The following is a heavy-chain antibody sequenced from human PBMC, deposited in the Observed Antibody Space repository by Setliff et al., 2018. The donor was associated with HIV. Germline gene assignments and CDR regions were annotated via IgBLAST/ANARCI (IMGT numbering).Heavy chain of an antibody. D-gene: IGHD6-13*01. V-gene: IGHV4-61*09. J-gene: IGHJ2*01. CDR3: ARAAYSGTYLWEPATDL. CDR2: IYTSGKT. CDR1: GDSITRGSSY. Sequence: SETLSLTCTVSGDSITRGSSYWSWIRQPAGKGLEWIGHIYTSGKTHYSPSLKSRITISADTSKNQLSLNLSSVTAAATAVYYCARAAYSGTYLWEPATDLWGRGTLVTVSS.